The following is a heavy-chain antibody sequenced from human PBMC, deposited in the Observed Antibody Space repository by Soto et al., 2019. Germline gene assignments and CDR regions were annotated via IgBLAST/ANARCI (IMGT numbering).Heavy chain of an antibody. J-gene: IGHJ6*02. V-gene: IGHV1-2*04. D-gene: IGHD3-10*01. Sequence: ASVKVSCKASGYTFTGYYMHWVRQAPGQGLEWMGWINPNSGGTNYAQKFQGWVTMTRDTSISTAYLELSRLRSDDTAVYYCARGGSLWFGELSAYYYGMDVWGQGTTVTVSS. CDR3: ARGGSLWFGELSAYYYGMDV. CDR2: INPNSGGT. CDR1: GYTFTGYY.